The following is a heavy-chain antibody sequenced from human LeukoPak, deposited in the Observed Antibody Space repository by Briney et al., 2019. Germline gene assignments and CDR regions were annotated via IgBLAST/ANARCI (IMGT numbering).Heavy chain of an antibody. CDR2: IYSGGST. CDR1: GFSITYSA. V-gene: IGHV3-66*01. CDR3: ARETFDYGDSDYFDY. J-gene: IGHJ4*02. Sequence: TGGSLRLSCSGSGFSITYSALFWVRQAPGKGLEWVSVIYSGGSTYYADSVKGRFTISRDNSKNTLYLQMNSLRAEDTAVYYCARETFDYGDSDYFDYWGQGTLVTVSS. D-gene: IGHD4-17*01.